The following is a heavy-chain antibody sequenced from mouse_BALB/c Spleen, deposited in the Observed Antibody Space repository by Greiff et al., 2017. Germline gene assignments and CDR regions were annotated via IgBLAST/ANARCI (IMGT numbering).Heavy chain of an antibody. CDR3: TRGEGGRGAMDD. CDR2: IYPGSGST. V-gene: IGHV1S22*01. CDR1: GYTFTSYW. Sequence: LQQPGSELVRPGASVKLSCKASGYTFTSYWMHWVKQRPGQGLEWIGNIYPGSGSTNYDEKFKSKATLTVDTSSSTAYMQLSSLTSEDSAVYYCTRGEGGRGAMDDWGQGTSVTVSS. D-gene: IGHD3-3*01. J-gene: IGHJ4*01.